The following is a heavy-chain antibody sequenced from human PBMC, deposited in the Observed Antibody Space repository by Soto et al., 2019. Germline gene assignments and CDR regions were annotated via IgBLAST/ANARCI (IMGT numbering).Heavy chain of an antibody. V-gene: IGHV4-59*01. CDR3: ERVFYGGYISYYFDY. D-gene: IGHD5-12*01. CDR1: GGSISSYY. Sequence: SETLSLTCTVSGGSISSYYWSWIRQPPGKGLEWIGYIYYSGSTNYNPSLKSRVTISVDTSKNQFSLKLSSVTAADTAVYYCERVFYGGYISYYFDYWGQGTLVTVSS. CDR2: IYYSGST. J-gene: IGHJ4*02.